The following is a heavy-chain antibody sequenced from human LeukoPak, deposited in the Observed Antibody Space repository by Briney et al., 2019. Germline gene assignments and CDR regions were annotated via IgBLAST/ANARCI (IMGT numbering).Heavy chain of an antibody. J-gene: IGHJ6*03. CDR2: IIPIFGTA. CDR1: GGTFSSYA. CDR3: ARDRGYCSSTSCYAEKYYYYYMDV. V-gene: IGHV1-69*05. Sequence: SVKVSCKASGGTFSSYAISWVRQAPGQGLEWMGGIIPIFGTANYAQKFQGRVTITTDESTSTAYMELSSLRSEDTAVYYCARDRGYCSSTSCYAEKYYYYYMDVWGKGTTVTVSS. D-gene: IGHD2-2*01.